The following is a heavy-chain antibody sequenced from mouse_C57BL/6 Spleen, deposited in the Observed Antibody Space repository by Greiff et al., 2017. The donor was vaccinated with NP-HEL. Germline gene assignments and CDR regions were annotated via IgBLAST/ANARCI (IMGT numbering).Heavy chain of an antibody. D-gene: IGHD1-1*01. CDR2: IDPETGGT. V-gene: IGHV1-15*01. CDR3: TRLITTVVPDY. CDR1: GYTFTDYE. J-gene: IGHJ2*01. Sequence: QVQLQQSGAELVRPGASVTLSCKASGYTFTDYEMHWVKQTPVHGLEWIGAIDPETGGTAYNQKFKGKAILTADKSSSTAYMELRSLTSEDSAVYYCTRLITTVVPDYWGQGTTLTVSS.